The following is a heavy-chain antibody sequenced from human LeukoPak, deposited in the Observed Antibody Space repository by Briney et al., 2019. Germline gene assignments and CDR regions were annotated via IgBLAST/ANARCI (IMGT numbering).Heavy chain of an antibody. Sequence: GASVKVSCKASGYSFTDYTMHWVRQAPGQRLEWMGWINAGNGYSKYSQKFQGRVTITRDTSASTAYMELNSLRSEDASVYYCARGRTLDIVAMTRYNWFDPWGQGTLVTVSS. J-gene: IGHJ5*02. CDR3: ARGRTLDIVAMTRYNWFDP. D-gene: IGHD5-12*01. V-gene: IGHV1-3*01. CDR1: GYSFTDYT. CDR2: INAGNGYS.